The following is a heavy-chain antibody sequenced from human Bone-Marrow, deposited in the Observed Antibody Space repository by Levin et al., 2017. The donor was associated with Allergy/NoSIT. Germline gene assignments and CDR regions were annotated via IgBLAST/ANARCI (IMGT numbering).Heavy chain of an antibody. CDR1: GFTFSNYA. V-gene: IGHV3-23*01. J-gene: IGHJ4*02. D-gene: IGHD3-9*01. CDR3: AKTGEYKKYYFDY. CDR2: ISGNGESI. Sequence: PGGSLRLSCAASGFTFSNYAMSWVRQAPGKGLEWVSAISGNGESIFYADSVEGRFTISRDNSKNTLYLQMNGLRVEDTAIFYCAKTGEYKKYYFDYWGQGTLVTVSS.